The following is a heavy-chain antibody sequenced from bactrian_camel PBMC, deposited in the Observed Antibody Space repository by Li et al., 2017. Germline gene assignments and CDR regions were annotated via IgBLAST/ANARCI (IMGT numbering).Heavy chain of an antibody. Sequence: HVQLVESGGGSVQAGGSLRLSCAGIGYTGSTRCMGWFRQIPGMRSEGVAVIDTGDGSTYYLDSVKGRFTISRDNAKNTLYLQLNSLKTEDTAMYFCTQGVYWGTIGDIQRHQRGQGTQVTVS. D-gene: IGHD5*01. V-gene: IGHV3S1*01. CDR1: GYTGSTRC. CDR2: IDTGDGST. J-gene: IGHJ4*01. CDR3: TQGVYWGTIGDIQRHQ.